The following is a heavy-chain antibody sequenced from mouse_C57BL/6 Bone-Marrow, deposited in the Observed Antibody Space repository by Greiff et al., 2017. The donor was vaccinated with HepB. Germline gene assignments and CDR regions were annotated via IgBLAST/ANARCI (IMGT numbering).Heavy chain of an antibody. V-gene: IGHV1-59*01. J-gene: IGHJ3*01. CDR2: IDPSDSYT. Sequence: VQLQQPGAELVRPGTSVKLSCKASGYTFTSYWMHWVKQRPGQGLEWIGVIDPSDSYTNYNQKFKGKATLTVDTSSSTAYMQLSSLTSEDSAVYYCAREGDYLAWFAYWGQGTLVTVSA. CDR1: GYTFTSYW. CDR3: AREGDYLAWFAY. D-gene: IGHD2-4*01.